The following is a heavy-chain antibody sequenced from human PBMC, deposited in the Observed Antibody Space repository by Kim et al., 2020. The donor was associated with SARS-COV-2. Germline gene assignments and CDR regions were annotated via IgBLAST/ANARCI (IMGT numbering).Heavy chain of an antibody. CDR1: GGSISSGGYY. CDR2: IYYSGST. D-gene: IGHD4-17*01. Sequence: SETLSLTCTVSGGSISSGGYYWSWIRQHPGKGLEWIGYIYYSGSTYYNPSLKSRVTISVDTSKNQFSLKLSSVTAADTAVYYCARARTTVVTPGVYDYWGQGTLVTVSS. V-gene: IGHV4-31*03. J-gene: IGHJ4*02. CDR3: ARARTTVVTPGVYDY.